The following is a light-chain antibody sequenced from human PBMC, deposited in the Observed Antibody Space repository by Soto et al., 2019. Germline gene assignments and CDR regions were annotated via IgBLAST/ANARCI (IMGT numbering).Light chain of an antibody. CDR1: QNISFW. Sequence: DIQMTQSPSTLSASVGGRVTITCRASQNISFWLAWYQQKSGKAPKVLMHRASNLENGVPSRFSGSGSGTEFTLTISSLQPDDFATYYCLQYHTYRTFGQGTKVDIK. CDR3: LQYHTYRT. J-gene: IGKJ1*01. V-gene: IGKV1-5*03. CDR2: RAS.